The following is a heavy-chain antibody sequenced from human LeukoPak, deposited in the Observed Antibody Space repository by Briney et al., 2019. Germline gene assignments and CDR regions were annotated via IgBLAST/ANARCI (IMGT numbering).Heavy chain of an antibody. CDR1: GFTFSSYA. Sequence: GGSLRLSCAASGFTFSSYAMHWVRQAPGKGLEWVAVISYDGSNKYYADSVKGRFTISRDNSKNTLYLQMNSLRAEDTAVYYCASDRSLIASLYYFDNWGQGTLVTVSS. D-gene: IGHD3-22*01. V-gene: IGHV3-30-3*01. J-gene: IGHJ4*02. CDR3: ASDRSLIASLYYFDN. CDR2: ISYDGSNK.